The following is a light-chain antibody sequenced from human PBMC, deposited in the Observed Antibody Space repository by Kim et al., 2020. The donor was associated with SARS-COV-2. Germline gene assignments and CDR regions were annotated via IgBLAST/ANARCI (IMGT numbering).Light chain of an antibody. CDR2: GKN. Sequence: VALGQTVRITCQGDSLRSYYASWYQQKPGQAHVLVIYGKNNRPSGIPDRFSGSSSGNTASLTITGAQAEDEADYYCNSRDSSGNWVFGGGTQLTVL. CDR1: SLRSYY. J-gene: IGLJ3*02. CDR3: NSRDSSGNWV. V-gene: IGLV3-19*01.